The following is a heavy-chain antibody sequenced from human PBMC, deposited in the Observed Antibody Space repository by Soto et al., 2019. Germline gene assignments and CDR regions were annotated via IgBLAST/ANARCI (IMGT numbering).Heavy chain of an antibody. CDR3: ARGRASGSYYLLDY. V-gene: IGHV1-8*01. J-gene: IGHJ4*02. CDR1: GNTFTSYD. D-gene: IGHD3-10*01. Sequence: SVKVSCKASGNTFTSYDINWVRQATGHGLEWMGWINPNSGNIGYAQKFQGRVTMTRDTAIRTAYMEVSRLRSDDTAVYYCARGRASGSYYLLDYWGQGTLVTVSS. CDR2: INPNSGNI.